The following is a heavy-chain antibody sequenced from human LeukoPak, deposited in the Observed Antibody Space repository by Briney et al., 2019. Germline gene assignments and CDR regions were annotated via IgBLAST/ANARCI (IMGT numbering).Heavy chain of an antibody. CDR3: ARLDYGDYLGWFDP. D-gene: IGHD4-17*01. Sequence: SETLSLTCTVSGGSINSYWSWIRQPAGKGLEWIGRIYTSGSTNYNPSLKSRVTISVDTSKNQFSLKLSSVTAADTAVYYCARLDYGDYLGWFDPWGQGTLVTVSS. J-gene: IGHJ5*02. CDR1: GGSINSY. CDR2: IYTSGST. V-gene: IGHV4-4*07.